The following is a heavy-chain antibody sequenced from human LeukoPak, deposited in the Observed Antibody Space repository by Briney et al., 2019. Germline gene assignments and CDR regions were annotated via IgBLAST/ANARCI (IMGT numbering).Heavy chain of an antibody. CDR1: GYSVSRGYY. Sequence: PPQRMSPTSTVAGYSVSRGYYGGCIRQHPGKSLEYIGSIYHSGSPYYTPPLKSRVTLTVHTSNNQSSLKPSSATAADTAVYYCARDPRTGYSSSWYALNGFDPWGQGTLVTVSS. CDR2: IYHSGSP. CDR3: ARDPRTGYSSSWYALNGFDP. V-gene: IGHV4-38-2*02. J-gene: IGHJ5*02. D-gene: IGHD6-13*01.